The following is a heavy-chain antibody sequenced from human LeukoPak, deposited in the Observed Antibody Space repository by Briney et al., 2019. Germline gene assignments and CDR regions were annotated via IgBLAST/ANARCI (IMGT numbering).Heavy chain of an antibody. J-gene: IGHJ5*02. CDR3: ARETSGDIVVVPAAINWFDP. CDR2: IYTSGST. CDR1: GGSFSGYY. Sequence: SETLSLTCAVYGGSFSGYYWSWIRQPPGKGLEWIGRIYTSGSTNYNPFLKSRVTISVDTSKNQFSLKLSSVTAADTAVYYCARETSGDIVVVPAAINWFDPWGQGTLVTVSS. D-gene: IGHD2-2*01. V-gene: IGHV4-59*10.